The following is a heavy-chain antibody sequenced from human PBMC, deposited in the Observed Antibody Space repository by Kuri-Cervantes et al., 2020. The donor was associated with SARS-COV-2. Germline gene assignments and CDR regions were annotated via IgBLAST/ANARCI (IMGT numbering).Heavy chain of an antibody. Sequence: GGSLRLSCAASEFTLSPYAIHWVRQAPGKGLEWLAVISSDGSKKYFVDSVKGRFTISRDNSRNTIFLHLESLRPEDTAVYYCAKDHTYYSGSGRNYYYGMDVWAKGPRSPSP. J-gene: IGHJ6*02. CDR3: AKDHTYYSGSGRNYYYGMDV. D-gene: IGHD3-10*01. CDR1: EFTLSPYA. V-gene: IGHV3-30*18. CDR2: ISSDGSKK.